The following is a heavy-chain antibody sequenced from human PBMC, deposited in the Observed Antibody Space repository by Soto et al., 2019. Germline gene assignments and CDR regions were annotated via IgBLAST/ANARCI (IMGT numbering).Heavy chain of an antibody. V-gene: IGHV3-23*01. CDR2: ISGSGGST. CDR1: GFTFSSYA. D-gene: IGHD6-19*01. Sequence: GWSLRLSCAASGFTFSSYAMSWVRQAPGKGLEWVSAISGSGGSTYYADSVKGRFTISRDNSKNTLYLQMNSLRAEDTAVYYCAKDQAGAGPYNWFDPWGQGTLVTVSS. CDR3: AKDQAGAGPYNWFDP. J-gene: IGHJ5*02.